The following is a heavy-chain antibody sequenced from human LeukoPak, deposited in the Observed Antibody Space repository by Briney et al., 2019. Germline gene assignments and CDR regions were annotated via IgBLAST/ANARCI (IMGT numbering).Heavy chain of an antibody. V-gene: IGHV3-48*01. Sequence: QPGGSLRLSCAASGFTFSDYNMNWVRQVPGKGLESVSYMSRSGDIIYYADSVKGRFTISRDNAKNPLYLQMNSLRAEDTAVYYCARDVYYGSGSPRLDYWGQGTLVTVSS. CDR3: ARDVYYGSGSPRLDY. J-gene: IGHJ4*02. CDR2: MSRSGDII. D-gene: IGHD3-10*01. CDR1: GFTFSDYN.